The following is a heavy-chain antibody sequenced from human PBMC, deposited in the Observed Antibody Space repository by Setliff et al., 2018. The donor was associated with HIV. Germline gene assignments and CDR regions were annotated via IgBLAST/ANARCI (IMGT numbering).Heavy chain of an antibody. CDR1: GGSFSGYH. Sequence: SETLSLTCAVYGGSFSGYHWSWIRQPPGKGLEWIGEIHHSGITNYKPSLKSRVTISADTSKNQFSLKLSSMTAADTAVYYCARGYDYGDFHYYYYYMDVWGKGTTVTVSS. V-gene: IGHV4-34*01. J-gene: IGHJ6*03. CDR3: ARGYDYGDFHYYYYYMDV. D-gene: IGHD4-17*01. CDR2: IHHSGIT.